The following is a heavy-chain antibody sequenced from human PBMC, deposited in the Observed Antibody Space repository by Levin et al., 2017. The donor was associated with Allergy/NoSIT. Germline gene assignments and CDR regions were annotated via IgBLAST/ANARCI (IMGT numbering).Heavy chain of an antibody. CDR3: VREIAEEGT. J-gene: IGHJ4*02. Sequence: GGSLRLSCAASGFTSSNYAMHWVRQAPGKGLEWVGVISDDGSSEFYIDSVKGRFTTSRDNSKNRLYLQMDSLRAEDTALYYCVREIAEEGTWGQGTLVIVSS. CDR1: GFTSSNYA. D-gene: IGHD1-1*01. CDR2: ISDDGSSE. V-gene: IGHV3-30-3*01.